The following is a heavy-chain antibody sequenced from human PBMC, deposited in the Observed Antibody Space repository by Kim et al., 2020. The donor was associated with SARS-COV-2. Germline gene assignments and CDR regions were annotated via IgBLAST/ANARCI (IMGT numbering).Heavy chain of an antibody. Sequence: SADSVQGRFTTSRDNSENTLYLQMNSLRADDTAVYYCAKELGLWKNFDYWGQGTLVTVSS. V-gene: IGHV3-23*01. J-gene: IGHJ4*02. D-gene: IGHD1-7*01. CDR3: AKELGLWKNFDY.